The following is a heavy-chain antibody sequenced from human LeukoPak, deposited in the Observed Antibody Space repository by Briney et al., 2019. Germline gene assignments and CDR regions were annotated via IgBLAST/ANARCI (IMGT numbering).Heavy chain of an antibody. D-gene: IGHD3-10*01. V-gene: IGHV1-24*01. Sequence: ASVKVSCKVSGYTLTESSMHWVRQAPGKGLEWMGGFDPEDGETIYAQKFQGRVTMTEDTSTDTAYMELSSLRSEDTAVYYCATAGGPGWVRGVTNGLDYWGQGTLVTVSS. CDR1: GYTLTESS. J-gene: IGHJ4*02. CDR2: FDPEDGET. CDR3: ATAGGPGWVRGVTNGLDY.